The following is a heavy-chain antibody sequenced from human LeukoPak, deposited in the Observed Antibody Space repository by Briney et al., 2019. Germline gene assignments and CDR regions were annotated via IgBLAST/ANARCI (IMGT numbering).Heavy chain of an antibody. CDR3: ARRNLRGAYTWFDP. J-gene: IGHJ5*02. Sequence: PSETLSLTCTVSGGSISSYYWGWIRQPPGKGLEWIGYIYYNGSTNYNPSLKSRVTISVDTSKNQFSLKLSSVTAADTAVYYCARRNLRGAYTWFDPWGQGTLVTVSS. D-gene: IGHD3-10*01. CDR1: GGSISSYY. CDR2: IYYNGST. V-gene: IGHV4-59*08.